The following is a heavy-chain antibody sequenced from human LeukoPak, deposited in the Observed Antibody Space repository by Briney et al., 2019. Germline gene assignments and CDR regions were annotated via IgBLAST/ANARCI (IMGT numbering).Heavy chain of an antibody. CDR3: ASGRNYYDSSGSFDY. Sequence: GASVKVSCKASGYTFTGYYMHWVRQAPGQGLEWMGWINPNSGGTNYAQKFQGRATMTRGTSISTAYMELSRLRSDDTAVYYCASGRNYYDSSGSFDYWGQGTLVTVSS. V-gene: IGHV1-2*02. CDR1: GYTFTGYY. CDR2: INPNSGGT. D-gene: IGHD3-22*01. J-gene: IGHJ4*02.